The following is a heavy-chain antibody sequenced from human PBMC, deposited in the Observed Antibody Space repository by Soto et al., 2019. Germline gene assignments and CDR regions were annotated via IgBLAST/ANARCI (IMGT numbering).Heavy chain of an antibody. V-gene: IGHV4-31*03. CDR2: IYYSGST. D-gene: IGHD3-3*01. CDR1: GGSVSSGGYY. CDR3: ARVYDFGPDY. Sequence: SETLSLTCTVSGGSVSSGGYYWTWIRQHPGKGLEWIGYIYYSGSTYYNPSLKSRVTISVDTSQNQFSLNLSSVTAADTAVYYCARVYDFGPDYWGKGTLVTVAS. J-gene: IGHJ4*02.